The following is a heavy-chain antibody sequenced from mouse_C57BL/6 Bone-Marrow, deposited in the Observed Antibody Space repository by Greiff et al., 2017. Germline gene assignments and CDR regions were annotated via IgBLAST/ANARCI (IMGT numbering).Heavy chain of an antibody. CDR2: IDPETGGT. CDR1: GYTFTDYE. CDR3: TRDVLITTVVATGY. J-gene: IGHJ4*01. D-gene: IGHD1-1*01. Sequence: QVHVKQSGAELVRPGASVTLSCKASGYTFTDYEMHWVKQTPVHGLEWIGAIDPETGGTAYNQKFKGKAILTADKSSSTAYMELRSLTSEDSAVYYCTRDVLITTVVATGYWGQGTSVTVSS. V-gene: IGHV1-15*01.